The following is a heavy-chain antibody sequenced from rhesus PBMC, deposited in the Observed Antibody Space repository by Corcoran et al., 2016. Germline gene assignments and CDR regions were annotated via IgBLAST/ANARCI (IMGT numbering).Heavy chain of an antibody. CDR3: AREGVGLVDY. CDR2: INGNRGII. CDR1: GAPLSSNW. V-gene: IGHV4-80*01. Sequence: QVQLQESGPGLVKPSETLSLMRTVSGAPLSSNWRTWIRQPPGKGLEWLGEINGNRGIINYTPSLKSRFTISKDASKHQFSLKLTSVTAEDTAVYYCAREGVGLVDYWGQGVLVTVSS. D-gene: IGHD6-31*01. J-gene: IGHJ4*01.